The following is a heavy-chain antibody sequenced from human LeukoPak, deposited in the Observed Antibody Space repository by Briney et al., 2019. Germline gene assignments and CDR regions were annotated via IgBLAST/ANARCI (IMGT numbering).Heavy chain of an antibody. CDR2: IRYDGTNK. J-gene: IGHJ4*02. CDR3: AKESWSYLDY. D-gene: IGHD1-1*01. Sequence: GGSLRLSCAASGFTFDDYGMHWVRQAPGKGLEWVTFIRYDGTNKYYADSVKGRFTISRDNSTNTLYLQMNSLRAEDTAVYYCAKESWSYLDYWGQGTLVTVSS. CDR1: GFTFDDYG. V-gene: IGHV3-30*02.